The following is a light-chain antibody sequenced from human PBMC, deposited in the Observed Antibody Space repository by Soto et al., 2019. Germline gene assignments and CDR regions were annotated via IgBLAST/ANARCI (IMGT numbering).Light chain of an antibody. J-gene: IGLJ2*01. CDR1: SSDVGGYNY. V-gene: IGLV2-14*01. CDR3: CSYTSSSTLVV. CDR2: EVS. Sequence: QSALTQPASVSGSPGQSITISCTGTSSDVGGYNYVSWYQQHPGKAPKLIIYEVSTRPSGVSNRFSGSKSGNTASLTISGRQAEDEADYYCCSYTSSSTLVVFGGGTKLTVL.